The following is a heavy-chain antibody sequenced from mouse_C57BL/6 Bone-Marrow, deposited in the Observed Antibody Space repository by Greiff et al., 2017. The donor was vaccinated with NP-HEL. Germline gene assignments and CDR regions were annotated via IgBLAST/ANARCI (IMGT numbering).Heavy chain of an antibody. J-gene: IGHJ2*01. V-gene: IGHV1-78*01. CDR3: ARVKYYYGSPYYFDY. D-gene: IGHD1-1*01. CDR2: IYPRDGST. Sequence: LVESDAELVKPGASVKISCKVSGYTFTDHTIHWMKQRPEQGLEWIGYIYPRDGSTKYNEKFKGKATLTADKSSSTAYMQLNSLTSEDSAVYFCARVKYYYGSPYYFDYWGQGTTLTVSS. CDR1: GYTFTDHT.